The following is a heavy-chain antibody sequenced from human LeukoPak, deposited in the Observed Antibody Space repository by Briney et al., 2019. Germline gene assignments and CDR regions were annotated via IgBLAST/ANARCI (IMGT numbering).Heavy chain of an antibody. CDR2: IYYSGST. J-gene: IGHJ4*02. V-gene: IGHV4-31*03. CDR3: AGDGYNSGDFDY. D-gene: IGHD5-24*01. CDR1: GGSISSGGYY. Sequence: SGTLSLTCTVSGGSISSGGYYWSWIRQHPGKGLEWIGYIYYSGSTYYNPSLKSRVTISVDMSKNQFSLKLSSVTAADTAVYYCAGDGYNSGDFDYWGQGTLVTVSS.